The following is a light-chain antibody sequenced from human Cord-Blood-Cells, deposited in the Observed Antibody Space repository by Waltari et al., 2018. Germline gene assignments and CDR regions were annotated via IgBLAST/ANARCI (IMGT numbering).Light chain of an antibody. J-gene: IGKJ2*01. V-gene: IGKV4-1*01. CDR3: QQYYSTPYT. CDR2: WAS. CDR1: QSVLYSSNNKNY. Sequence: DIVMTQSPDSLAVSLGERATINCKSSQSVLYSSNNKNYLAWYQQKPDQPPKLLIYWASTRESGVPDRFSGSGSGTDFTLTISSLQAEDVAVYYCQQYYSTPYTFGQGTKLEIK.